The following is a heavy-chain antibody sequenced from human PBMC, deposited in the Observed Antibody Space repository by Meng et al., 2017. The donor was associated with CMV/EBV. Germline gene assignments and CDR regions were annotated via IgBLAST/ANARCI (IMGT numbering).Heavy chain of an antibody. Sequence: GGSLRLSCAASGFTLSVYAMTWVRQAPGKGLEWVSIIYSGGSSTYYADSLKGRFTISRDDSKNTLYLQVNSLRADDTAVYYCAKLRGSGFNSYWYFDLWGRGTLVTVSS. V-gene: IGHV3-23*03. CDR3: AKLRGSGFNSYWYFDL. D-gene: IGHD3-22*01. CDR2: IYSGGSST. CDR1: GFTLSVYA. J-gene: IGHJ2*01.